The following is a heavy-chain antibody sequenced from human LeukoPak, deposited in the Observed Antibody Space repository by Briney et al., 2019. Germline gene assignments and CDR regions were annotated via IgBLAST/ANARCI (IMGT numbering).Heavy chain of an antibody. J-gene: IGHJ3*02. CDR1: GFTFSDYY. CDR3: ASNIVATMDAFDI. Sequence: GGSLRLSCAASGFTFSDYYMSWIRQAPGKGLEWVSYISSSGSTIYYADSVKGRFTISRDNAKNSLYLQMNSLRAEDTAVYYCASNIVATMDAFDIWGQGTMVTVSS. D-gene: IGHD5-12*01. CDR2: ISSSGSTI. V-gene: IGHV3-11*04.